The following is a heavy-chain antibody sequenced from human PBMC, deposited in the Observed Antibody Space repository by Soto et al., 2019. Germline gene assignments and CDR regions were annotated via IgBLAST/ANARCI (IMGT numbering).Heavy chain of an antibody. CDR3: AKEVGDRSAYYYDPNWFAP. Sequence: QAHLVESGGGVVQPGRSLRLSCAASGFIFSNYAMHWVRRAPGKGLEWVGLISYDGSNKYYADSMKGRFTISRDNAKXXLXRQMNSLRPEDTAGYHCAKEVGDRSAYYYDPNWFAPWGQGTLVTVSS. CDR2: ISYDGSNK. D-gene: IGHD3-22*01. J-gene: IGHJ5*02. CDR1: GFIFSNYA. V-gene: IGHV3-30*18.